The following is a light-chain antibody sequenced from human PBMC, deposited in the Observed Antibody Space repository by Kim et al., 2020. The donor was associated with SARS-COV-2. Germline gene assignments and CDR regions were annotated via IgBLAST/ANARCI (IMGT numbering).Light chain of an antibody. CDR3: MQSTQWPGT. Sequence: PASISCRCSQSLVHSDGNTYLSWFQQRPGQSPRRLIYKASNRDCGVPDRISGSGSGTDFKLKISRVEAEDVGVYYCMQSTQWPGTFGGGTKVDIK. CDR1: QSLVHSDGNTY. CDR2: KAS. V-gene: IGKV2-30*02. J-gene: IGKJ4*01.